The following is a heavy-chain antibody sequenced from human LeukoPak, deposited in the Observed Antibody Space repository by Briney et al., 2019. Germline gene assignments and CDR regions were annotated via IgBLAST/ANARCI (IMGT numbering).Heavy chain of an antibody. J-gene: IGHJ4*02. CDR1: GFTFSSYG. Sequence: GRSLRLSCAASGFTFSSYGMHWVRQAPGKGLELVAVISYDGSNKYYADSVKGRFTISRDNSKNTLYLQMNSLRAEDTAVYYCAKDQHTYYDYVWGSYRPPYFDYWGQGTLVTVSS. CDR2: ISYDGSNK. V-gene: IGHV3-30*18. D-gene: IGHD3-16*02. CDR3: AKDQHTYYDYVWGSYRPPYFDY.